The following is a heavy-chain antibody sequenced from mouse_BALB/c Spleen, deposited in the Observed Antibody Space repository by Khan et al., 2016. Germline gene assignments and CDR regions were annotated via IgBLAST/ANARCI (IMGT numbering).Heavy chain of an antibody. V-gene: IGHV1-7*01. CDR1: GYTFTSYW. D-gene: IGHD3-1*01. CDR2: INPSTGYT. J-gene: IGHJ2*01. CDR3: ASSSGYVDY. Sequence: QVQLQQSGAELAKPGASVKMSCKASGYTFTSYWMHWVKQRPGQGLEWIGDINPSTGYTEYNQKFKDKATLTADKSTSTAYMQLSTMTSEDSAVYYCASSSGYVDYWCHGTTLTVSS.